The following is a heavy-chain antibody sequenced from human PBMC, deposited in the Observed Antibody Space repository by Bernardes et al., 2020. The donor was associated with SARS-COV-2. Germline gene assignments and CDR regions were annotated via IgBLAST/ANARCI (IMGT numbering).Heavy chain of an antibody. Sequence: SETLSLTCAVYGESFSFYYWNWIRQPPGKGPEWIGEINHLRSTNYNPSLKSRVTISVDTSKNQFSLKLNSVTAADTAVYYCARGSWTKASKFYFDYWGQGALVTVSS. V-gene: IGHV4-34*01. D-gene: IGHD4-4*01. CDR2: INHLRST. CDR3: ARGSWTKASKFYFDY. CDR1: GESFSFYY. J-gene: IGHJ4*02.